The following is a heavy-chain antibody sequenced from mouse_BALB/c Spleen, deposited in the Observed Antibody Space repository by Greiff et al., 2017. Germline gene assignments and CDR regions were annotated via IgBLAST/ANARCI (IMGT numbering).Heavy chain of an antibody. Sequence: QVTLKVSGAELARPGASVKMSCKASGYTFTSYTMHWVKQRPGQGLEWIGYINPSSGYTNYNQKFKDKATLTADKSSSTAYMQLSSLTSEDSAVYYCAREGEGYYFDYWGQGTTLTVSS. CDR3: AREGEGYYFDY. CDR1: GYTFTSYT. CDR2: INPSSGYT. V-gene: IGHV1-4*01. J-gene: IGHJ2*01.